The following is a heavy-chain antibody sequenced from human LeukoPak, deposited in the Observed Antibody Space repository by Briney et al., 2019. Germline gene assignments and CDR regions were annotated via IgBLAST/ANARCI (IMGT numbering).Heavy chain of an antibody. CDR1: GFTFSDSY. J-gene: IGHJ4*02. Sequence: GGSLRLSCAASGFTFSDSYMSWIRQTPGKGLEWLSYISSSSSDTNYADSVKGRFTISRDNAKNSLYLQMNSLRDEDTALYYCARGSRTIELGDDYWGQGTLVTVSS. V-gene: IGHV3-11*06. D-gene: IGHD5-24*01. CDR3: ARGSRTIELGDDY. CDR2: ISSSSSDT.